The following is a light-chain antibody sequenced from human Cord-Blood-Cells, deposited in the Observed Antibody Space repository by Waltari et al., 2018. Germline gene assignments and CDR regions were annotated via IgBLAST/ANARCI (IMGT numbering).Light chain of an antibody. J-gene: IGLJ2*01. CDR2: DVS. V-gene: IGLV2-14*01. CDR1: SSDVGGYNY. CDR3: SSYTST. Sequence: QSALTQPASVSGSPGQSITISCTGTSSDVGGYNYVSWYQQHPGKAPKLMFYDVSKRPSGVSNRFSGSKSGNTASLTISGLQAEDEADYYCSSYTSTFGGGTKLTVL.